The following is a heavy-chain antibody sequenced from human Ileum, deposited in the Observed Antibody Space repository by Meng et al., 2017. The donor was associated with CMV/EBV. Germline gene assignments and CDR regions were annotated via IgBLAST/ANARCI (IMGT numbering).Heavy chain of an antibody. J-gene: IGHJ5*02. D-gene: IGHD6-19*01. CDR3: AGAVADAPINWFDP. Sequence: SGDTISSTGYYWGWIRPSPGKGLEWIGHVYYSGSSDYNPSLKKLIATSVDSSNTQFSLRVSSVADATTALYYCAGAVADAPINWFDPWGQGTLVTVSS. V-gene: IGHV4-39*07. CDR1: GDTISSTGYY. CDR2: VYYSGSS.